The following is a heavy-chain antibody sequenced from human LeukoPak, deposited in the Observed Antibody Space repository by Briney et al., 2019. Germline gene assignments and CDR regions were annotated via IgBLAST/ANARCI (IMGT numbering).Heavy chain of an antibody. Sequence: ASVKVSCKASGYIFTSHGISWVRQAPGQGLEWMGWISAYNGNTNYAQKLQGRVTMTTDTSTSTAYMELRSLRSDDTAVYYCARDLAYDSSGYYFEVGWFDPWGQGTLVTVSS. V-gene: IGHV1-18*04. CDR2: ISAYNGNT. D-gene: IGHD3-22*01. CDR1: GYIFTSHG. CDR3: ARDLAYDSSGYYFEVGWFDP. J-gene: IGHJ5*02.